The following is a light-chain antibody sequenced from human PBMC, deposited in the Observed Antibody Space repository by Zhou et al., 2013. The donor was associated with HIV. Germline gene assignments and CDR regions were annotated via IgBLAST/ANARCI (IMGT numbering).Light chain of an antibody. Sequence: DTVMTQSPDTLSVSPGERATLSCRASQSVSSNLAWYQQKPGQAPRLLIYGAYTRATGIPARFSGSGSGTEFTLTISRLEPEDFAVYHCQQYGIAPFTFGGGTKVDIK. CDR3: QQYGIAPFT. J-gene: IGKJ4*01. CDR1: QSVSSN. V-gene: IGKV3-15*01. CDR2: GAY.